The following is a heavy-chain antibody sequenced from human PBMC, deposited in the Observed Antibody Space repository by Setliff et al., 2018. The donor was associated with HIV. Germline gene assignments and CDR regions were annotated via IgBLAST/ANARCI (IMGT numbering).Heavy chain of an antibody. CDR1: ASRYSFTAYN. CDR2: INPFGGTT. V-gene: IGHV1-46*01. D-gene: IGHD4-4*01. Sequence: ASVKVSCKASASRYSFTAYNMHWVRQAPGQGLEWMGIINPFGGTTTDEQKFQGRVTMTRDTSTGTGYMELTNLRSEDTAVYYCARERTTLTPHGLSYMDVWGKGTTVTASS. CDR3: ARERTTLTPHGLSYMDV. J-gene: IGHJ6*03.